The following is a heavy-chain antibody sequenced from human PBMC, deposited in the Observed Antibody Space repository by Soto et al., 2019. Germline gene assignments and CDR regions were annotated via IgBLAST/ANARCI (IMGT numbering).Heavy chain of an antibody. J-gene: IGHJ3*02. CDR3: ARVIQLWSHDAFDI. CDR2: INPNSGGT. Sequence: GASVKVSCKASGYTFTGYYMHWVRQAPGQGLEWMGWINPNSGGTNYAQKFQGWVTMTRDTSISTAYMELSRLRSDDTAVYYCARVIQLWSHDAFDIWGQGTMVTVSS. CDR1: GYTFTGYY. D-gene: IGHD5-18*01. V-gene: IGHV1-2*04.